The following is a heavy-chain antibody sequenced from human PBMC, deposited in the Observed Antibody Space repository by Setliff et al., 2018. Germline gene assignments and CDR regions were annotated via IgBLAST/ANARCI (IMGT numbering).Heavy chain of an antibody. D-gene: IGHD2-8*01. V-gene: IGHV3-20*04. CDR2: INWDGGST. CDR1: GFTFDDYG. J-gene: IGHJ2*01. CDR3: AREYGASPHQTRRNWYFDL. Sequence: GGSLRLSCAASGFTFDDYGMSWARQAPGKGLEWVSGINWDGGSTGYADSVKGRFTISRDNAKNSLYLQMNSLRAEETALYYCAREYGASPHQTRRNWYFDLWGRGTLVTVSS.